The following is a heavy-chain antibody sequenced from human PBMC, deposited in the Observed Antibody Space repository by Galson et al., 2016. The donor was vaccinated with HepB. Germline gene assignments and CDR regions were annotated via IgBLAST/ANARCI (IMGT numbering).Heavy chain of an antibody. CDR2: ISPNSGGT. Sequence: SVKVSCKASKYTFTVYYIHWVRQAPEQGLEWMGWISPNSGGTNYAQKFQGRVTMTRDTSITTAYMELSSLRSDDTAVYYCAREAAPGDDYSLAYWGQGTPVTVSS. CDR1: KYTFTVYY. CDR3: AREAAPGDDYSLAY. J-gene: IGHJ4*02. D-gene: IGHD4-11*01. V-gene: IGHV1-2*02.